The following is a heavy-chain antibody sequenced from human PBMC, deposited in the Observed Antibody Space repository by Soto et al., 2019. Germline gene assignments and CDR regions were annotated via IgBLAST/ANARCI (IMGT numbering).Heavy chain of an antibody. CDR3: AKVFSPEGGSYFDY. Sequence: EVQLLESGGGLVQPGGSLRLSCAASGFTFSNYAMNWVRQAPGKGLEWVSAISNSFSDGNTHYADSVKGRFTISRDNDKNTVCLEMNSLRAEDTALYYCAKVFSPEGGSYFDYWGQGTLVTVSS. CDR1: GFTFSNYA. D-gene: IGHD1-26*01. V-gene: IGHV3-23*01. J-gene: IGHJ4*02. CDR2: ISNSFSDGNT.